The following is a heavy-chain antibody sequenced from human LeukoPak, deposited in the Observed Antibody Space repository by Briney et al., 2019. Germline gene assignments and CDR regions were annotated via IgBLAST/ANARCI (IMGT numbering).Heavy chain of an antibody. D-gene: IGHD3-3*02. CDR3: AKLLRPISPFDY. CDR1: RFTFRTYT. CDR2: LMGSGGGT. V-gene: IGHV3-23*01. Sequence: PGGSLRLSCAAPRFTFRTYTITGVPKALGRGLGCFSPLMGSGGGTYTAQSVRGGFTASRDNSKKTVYLQMDSLRDEDTATYYCAKLLRPISPFDYWGRGTQVTVSS. J-gene: IGHJ4*02.